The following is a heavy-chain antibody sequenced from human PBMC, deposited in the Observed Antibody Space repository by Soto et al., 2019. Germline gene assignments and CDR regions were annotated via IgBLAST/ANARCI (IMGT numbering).Heavy chain of an antibody. CDR2: IYWDDDK. V-gene: IGHV2-5*02. D-gene: IGHD3-22*01. Sequence: QITLKESGPTLVKPTQTLTLTCTFSGFSLSTGGVGVGWIRQPPGKALEWLALIYWDDDKRYSPSLKSRLTITKATXXNXVXXTMTNMDPVDTATYYCAHRQSYYYDSSGYYPYFDYWGQGTLVTVSS. CDR1: GFSLSTGGVG. J-gene: IGHJ4*02. CDR3: AHRQSYYYDSSGYYPYFDY.